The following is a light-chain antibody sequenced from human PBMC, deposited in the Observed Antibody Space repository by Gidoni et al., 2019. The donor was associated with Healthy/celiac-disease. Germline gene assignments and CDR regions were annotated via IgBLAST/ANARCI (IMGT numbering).Light chain of an antibody. CDR3: QQYGSSPYT. J-gene: IGKJ2*01. Sequence: DIVLTLSPGTLSLSPGERATLSCSASRSVSSSYLAWYQQKPGQAPRLLIYGASSRATGIPDRFSGSGSGTDFTLTISRLEPEDFAVYYCQQYGSSPYTFGQGTKLEIK. CDR2: GAS. CDR1: RSVSSSY. V-gene: IGKV3-20*01.